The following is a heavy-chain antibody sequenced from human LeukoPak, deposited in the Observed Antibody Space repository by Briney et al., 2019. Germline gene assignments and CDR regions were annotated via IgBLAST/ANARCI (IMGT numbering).Heavy chain of an antibody. D-gene: IGHD2-2*01. CDR1: GFTFSSYA. Sequence: GGSLRLSCAASGFTFSSYAMSWVRQAPGKGLEWVSAISGSGGSTYYADSVKGRFTISRDNSKNTLYLQMNSLRAKDTAVYYCAKAPLYQLLFSDYWGQGTLVTVSS. CDR3: AKAPLYQLLFSDY. CDR2: ISGSGGST. J-gene: IGHJ4*02. V-gene: IGHV3-23*01.